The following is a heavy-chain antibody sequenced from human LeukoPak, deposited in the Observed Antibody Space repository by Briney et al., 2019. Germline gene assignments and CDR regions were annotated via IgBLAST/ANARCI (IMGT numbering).Heavy chain of an antibody. D-gene: IGHD5-18*01. V-gene: IGHV3-7*01. J-gene: IGHJ4*02. CDR1: GFTFNSYW. CDR3: ARDSSSTQQLWFVY. Sequence: GGSLRLSCAASGFTFNSYWMSWVRQAPGKGLEWVANIKQDGSEKYYVDSVKGRFTISRDNAKNSLYLQMNSLRAEDTAVYYCARDSSSTQQLWFVYWGQGTLVTVSS. CDR2: IKQDGSEK.